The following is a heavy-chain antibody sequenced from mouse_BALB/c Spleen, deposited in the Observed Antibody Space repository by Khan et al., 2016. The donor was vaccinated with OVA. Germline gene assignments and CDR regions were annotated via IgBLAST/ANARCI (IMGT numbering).Heavy chain of an antibody. Sequence: QIQLVQSGPELKKPGETVRISCKASGYTFTTAGIQWVQKMPGKGLKWIGWINTHSGVPKYAEDFKGRFAFSLEISVNTAYLQITNLKNEDTATYFWARGGAAYYRNDGGAMEYWGQGTSVTDSS. J-gene: IGHJ4*01. CDR1: GYTFTTAG. D-gene: IGHD2-14*01. CDR3: ARGGAAYYRNDGGAMEY. V-gene: IGHV9-4*02. CDR2: INTHSGVP.